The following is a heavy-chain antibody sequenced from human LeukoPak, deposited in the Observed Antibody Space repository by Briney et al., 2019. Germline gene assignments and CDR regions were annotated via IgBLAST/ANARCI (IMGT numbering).Heavy chain of an antibody. CDR3: AKRGVVIRVILVGFHKEAYYFDS. D-gene: IGHD2-21*01. J-gene: IGHJ4*02. CDR1: GITLSNYG. Sequence: GGSLRLSCAVSGITLSNYGMSWVRQAPGQGVEWVAGLGGSGGGTNYADSVRGRFIISRDNSKNILYLQMNSLTAEDTAVYFCAKRGVVIRVILVGFHKEAYYFDSWGQGALVTVSS. CDR2: LGGSGGGT. V-gene: IGHV3-23*01.